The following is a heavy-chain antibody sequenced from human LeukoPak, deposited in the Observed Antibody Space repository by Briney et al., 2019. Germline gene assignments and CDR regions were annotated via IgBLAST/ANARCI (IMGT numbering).Heavy chain of an antibody. CDR1: GGSISSGSYY. J-gene: IGHJ4*02. V-gene: IGHV4-61*09. Sequence: SQTLSLTCTVSGGSISSGSYYWSWVRQPAGKGLEWIGHIYISGSTNYNPSLKSRVTISVDKSKNQFSLKLSSVTAADTAVYYCARSAVTKGIDYWGQGTLVTVSS. CDR3: ARSAVTKGIDY. D-gene: IGHD4-17*01. CDR2: IYISGST.